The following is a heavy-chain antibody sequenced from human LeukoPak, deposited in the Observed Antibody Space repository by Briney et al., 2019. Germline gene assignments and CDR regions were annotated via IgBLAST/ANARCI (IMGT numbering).Heavy chain of an antibody. D-gene: IGHD3-16*02. CDR3: AKDAIGQYRPYYFDS. J-gene: IGHJ4*02. Sequence: GGSLRLSCAASGFTFRSFAMSWVRQAPGKGLEWVSAISGSGESTYYADYVKGRFTVSKDNSKNTLILQLNSLRAEDTAVYYCAKDAIGQYRPYYFDSWGKGTLVTASS. CDR1: GFTFRSFA. CDR2: ISGSGEST. V-gene: IGHV3-23*01.